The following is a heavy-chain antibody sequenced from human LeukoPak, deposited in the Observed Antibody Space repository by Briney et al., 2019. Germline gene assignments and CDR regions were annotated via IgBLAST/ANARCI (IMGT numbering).Heavy chain of an antibody. J-gene: IGHJ4*02. Sequence: PGGSLRLSCAASGFSFSRYWIHWVRQAPGKGLEWVSVISGSGGRTYYADSVKGRFTISRDNSKNRLHLQMNSLRAEDTAVYYCAKNREDIVVLPADYWGPGTLVTVSS. CDR2: ISGSGGRT. D-gene: IGHD2-2*01. V-gene: IGHV3-23*01. CDR1: GFSFSRYW. CDR3: AKNREDIVVLPADY.